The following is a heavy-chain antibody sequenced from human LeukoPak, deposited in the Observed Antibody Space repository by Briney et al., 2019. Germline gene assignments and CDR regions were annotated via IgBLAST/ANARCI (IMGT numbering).Heavy chain of an antibody. Sequence: ASVKVSCKASGYTFTSYYMHWVRQAPGQGLEWMGIINPSGGSTSYAQKFQGRVTMTRDTSTSTVYMELSSLRSEDTAVYYCARDTNYYDSSGLPEEGWYYFDYWGQGTLVTVSS. V-gene: IGHV1-46*01. CDR2: INPSGGST. CDR1: GYTFTSYY. J-gene: IGHJ4*02. D-gene: IGHD3-22*01. CDR3: ARDTNYYDSSGLPEEGWYYFDY.